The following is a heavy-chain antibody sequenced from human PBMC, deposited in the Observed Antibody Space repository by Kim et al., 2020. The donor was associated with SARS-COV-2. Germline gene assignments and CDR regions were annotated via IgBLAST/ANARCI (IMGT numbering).Heavy chain of an antibody. CDR2: IYNGGNA. Sequence: ETLSLTCTVSGGSISRYHWSWIRQPPGKGLEWIGYIYNGGNADYNPSLKSRVTISLDTSKSQFSLKLSSVTAADTAVYYCARASSFRGIGVDYWGQGTLVTVSS. CDR3: ARASSFRGIGVDY. V-gene: IGHV4-59*08. D-gene: IGHD3-10*01. J-gene: IGHJ4*02. CDR1: GGSISRYH.